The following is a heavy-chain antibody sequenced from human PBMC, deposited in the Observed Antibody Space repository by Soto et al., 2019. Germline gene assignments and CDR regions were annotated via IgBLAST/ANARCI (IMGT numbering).Heavy chain of an antibody. V-gene: IGHV3-21*01. CDR1: GFPFISYS. D-gene: IGHD6-13*01. CDR2: ISSTSSYM. Sequence: GGSLRLSCSASGFPFISYSMSWVRQAPGRGLQWVSSISSTSSYMSYADSVRGRFTISRDNGKNSLFLQMNSLRAEDTAIYYCARGVAAAYYYYALDVWGQGTTVTV. J-gene: IGHJ6*02. CDR3: ARGVAAAYYYYALDV.